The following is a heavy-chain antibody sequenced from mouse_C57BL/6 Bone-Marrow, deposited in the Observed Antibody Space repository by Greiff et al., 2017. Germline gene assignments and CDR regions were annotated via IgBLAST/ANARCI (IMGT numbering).Heavy chain of an antibody. CDR2: IYPGSGNT. V-gene: IGHV1-76*01. CDR3: ARATVVAPTEYFDV. D-gene: IGHD1-1*01. Sequence: QVQLKQSGAELVRPGASVKLSCKASGYTFTDYYINWVKQRPGQGLEWIARIYPGSGNTYYNEKFKGKATLTAEKSSSTAYMQLSSLTSEDSAVYFCARATVVAPTEYFDVWGTGTTVTVSS. CDR1: GYTFTDYY. J-gene: IGHJ1*03.